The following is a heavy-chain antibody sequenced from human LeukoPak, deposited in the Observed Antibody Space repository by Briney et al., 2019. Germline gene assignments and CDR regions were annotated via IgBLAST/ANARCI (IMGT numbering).Heavy chain of an antibody. D-gene: IGHD6-19*01. J-gene: IGHJ5*02. Sequence: GASVTVSCKASHYTFTSYGLSWVRKAPGQGLEWMGGIIPIFGTANYAQKFQGRVTITADESTSTAYMELSSLRSEDTAVYYCARDPGAYSSGWYVYNWFDPWGQGTLVTVSS. CDR2: IIPIFGTA. V-gene: IGHV1-69*13. CDR3: ARDPGAYSSGWYVYNWFDP. CDR1: HYTFTSYG.